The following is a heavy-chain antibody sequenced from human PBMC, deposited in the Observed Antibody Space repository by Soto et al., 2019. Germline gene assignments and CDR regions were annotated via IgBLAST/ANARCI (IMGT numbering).Heavy chain of an antibody. Sequence: QVQLVQSGAEVKKPGASVKVSCKASGYTFTGYYMHWVRQAPGQGLEWMGWINPNSGGTNYAQKFQGWVTMTRDTSISRAYMELSRLKSDDTAVYYCARAYSSSPYYYYYYMEVWGRGTTVSVSS. J-gene: IGHJ6*03. CDR1: GYTFTGYY. CDR2: INPNSGGT. D-gene: IGHD6-6*01. CDR3: ARAYSSSPYYYYYYMEV. V-gene: IGHV1-2*04.